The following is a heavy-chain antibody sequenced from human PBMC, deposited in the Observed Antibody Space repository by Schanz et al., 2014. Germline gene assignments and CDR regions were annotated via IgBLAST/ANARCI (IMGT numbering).Heavy chain of an antibody. CDR2: IKSKIDGGTT. V-gene: IGHV3-15*01. CDR3: TTYCDGGCAIDN. D-gene: IGHD6-19*01. CDR1: GFTFSDAW. J-gene: IGHJ4*02. Sequence: EVQLVESGGGLVKPGGSLRLSCAASGFTFSDAWMTWVRQAPGKGLEWVGRIKSKIDGGTTDYAAPVKGRFTISRDDSKNTLFLQMNSLKTEDTAVYYCTTYCDGGCAIDNWGQGALXTVSS.